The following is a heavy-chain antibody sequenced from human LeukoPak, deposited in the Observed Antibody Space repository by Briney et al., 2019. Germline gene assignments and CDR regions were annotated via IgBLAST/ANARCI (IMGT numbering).Heavy chain of an antibody. Sequence: ASVKVSCKASTYTFRSYEINWVRQAPEQGLEWVGWIHPNSGKTGYAQKFQGRVTMTRDTSTETAFMELSSLKFDDTAIFYCARGHYGGNRYFDIWGQGTLVTVSS. CDR1: TYTFRSYE. V-gene: IGHV1-8*01. J-gene: IGHJ4*02. D-gene: IGHD4-23*01. CDR3: ARGHYGGNRYFDI. CDR2: IHPNSGKT.